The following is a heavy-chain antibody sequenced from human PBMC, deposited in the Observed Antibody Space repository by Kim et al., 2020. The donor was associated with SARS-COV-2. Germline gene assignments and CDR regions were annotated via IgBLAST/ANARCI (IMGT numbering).Heavy chain of an antibody. V-gene: IGHV4-31*03. CDR1: GGSINSGNYY. Sequence: SETLSLTCTVSGGSINSGNYYWSWIRQHPGKGLEWIGYIYYSGSTNYNPSLKSRVNISVDTSKNQFFLKLNSVTAADTAVYYCARDSSDRRWFEWGQGTLVTVSS. CDR3: ARDSSDRRWFE. CDR2: IYYSGST. J-gene: IGHJ4*02. D-gene: IGHD6-25*01.